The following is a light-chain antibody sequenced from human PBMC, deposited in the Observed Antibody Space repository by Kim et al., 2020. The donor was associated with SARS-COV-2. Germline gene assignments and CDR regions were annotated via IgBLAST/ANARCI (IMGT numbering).Light chain of an antibody. CDR1: QSISIY. V-gene: IGKV1-39*01. Sequence: ASVGDRVTITCRASQSISIYLNWYQQKPGKAPKLLIYGASSLQSGVPSRFSGSGSGTDFTLTISSLQPEDFATYYCQQTYITSWTFGQGTKVEIK. CDR2: GAS. J-gene: IGKJ1*01. CDR3: QQTYITSWT.